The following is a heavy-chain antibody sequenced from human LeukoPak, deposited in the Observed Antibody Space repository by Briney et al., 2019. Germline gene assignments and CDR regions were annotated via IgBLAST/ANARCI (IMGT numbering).Heavy chain of an antibody. Sequence: PSETLSLTCTVSGGSISSYYWSWIRQPPGKGLEWIGYIYDSGSTKYNPSLKSRVTISVDTSKNQFSLNLRSVTAADTAMYYCARAYSGTKVDYWGQGTLVTVSS. J-gene: IGHJ4*02. V-gene: IGHV4-59*01. D-gene: IGHD6-13*01. CDR3: ARAYSGTKVDY. CDR1: GGSISSYY. CDR2: IYDSGST.